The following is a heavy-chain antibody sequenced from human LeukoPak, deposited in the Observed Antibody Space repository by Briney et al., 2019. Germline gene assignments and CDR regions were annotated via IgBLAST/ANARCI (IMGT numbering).Heavy chain of an antibody. D-gene: IGHD2-2*01. CDR2: ISASGGRT. CDR1: GFTFSSYA. J-gene: IGHJ4*02. V-gene: IGHV3-23*01. CDR3: ASGSSNYPYYFDY. Sequence: RAGGSLRLSCAASGFTFSSYAMNWVRQAPGKGLEWVPSISASGGRTYYADSVKGRFTISGDSSKSMLYLQMNSLRAEDTAVYSCASGSSNYPYYFDYWGQGTLVTVSS.